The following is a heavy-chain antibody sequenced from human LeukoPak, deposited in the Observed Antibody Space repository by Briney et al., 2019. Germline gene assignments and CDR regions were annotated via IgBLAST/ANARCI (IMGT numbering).Heavy chain of an antibody. CDR3: ARGDGYYPGLLGY. CDR2: IYTSGST. CDR1: GGSISSYY. Sequence: SETLSLTCTVSGGSISSYYWSWIRQPPGKGLEWIGYIYTSGSTNYNPSLKSRVTISVDTSKNQFSLKLNSVTAADTAVYYCARGDGYYPGLLGYWGQGTLVTVSS. J-gene: IGHJ4*02. D-gene: IGHD5-24*01. V-gene: IGHV4-4*09.